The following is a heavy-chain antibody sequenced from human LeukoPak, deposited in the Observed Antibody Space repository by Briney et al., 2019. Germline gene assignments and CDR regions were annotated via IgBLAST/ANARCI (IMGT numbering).Heavy chain of an antibody. Sequence: GGSLRLSCAASGFTFSDYYMSRIRQAPGKGLEWVSYISSSGSTIYYADSVKGRFTISRDNAKNSLYLQMNSLRAEDTAVYYCARVPLVVVPAAVYYYYYGMDVWGQGTTVTVSS. J-gene: IGHJ6*02. CDR1: GFTFSDYY. CDR3: ARVPLVVVPAAVYYYYYGMDV. V-gene: IGHV3-11*01. D-gene: IGHD2-2*01. CDR2: ISSSGSTI.